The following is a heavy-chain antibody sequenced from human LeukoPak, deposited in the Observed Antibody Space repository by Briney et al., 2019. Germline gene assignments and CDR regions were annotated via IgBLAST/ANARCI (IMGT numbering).Heavy chain of an antibody. CDR3: ARGGLWISYFDY. Sequence: SQTLSLTCTVSGDSISSGDYYWGWIRQPPGKGLEWIGSIDHSGSTYYNASLKSRVTISIDTSKNHFSLKLNSVTAADTAVLYCARGGLWISYFDYWGQGTLVTVSS. J-gene: IGHJ4*02. V-gene: IGHV4-38-2*02. D-gene: IGHD1-1*01. CDR2: IDHSGST. CDR1: GDSISSGDYY.